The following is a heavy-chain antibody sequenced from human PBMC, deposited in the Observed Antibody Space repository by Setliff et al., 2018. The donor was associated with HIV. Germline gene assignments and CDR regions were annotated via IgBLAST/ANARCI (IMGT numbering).Heavy chain of an antibody. D-gene: IGHD3-9*01. V-gene: IGHV5-51*01. CDR3: ALGGSGRGDNLTPPSRQWFAP. J-gene: IGHJ5*02. Sequence: GESLKISCEASGYTFTNYWIGWVRRMPGQGLEWMGFIYPADSYTIYSPSFLGQVTISVDRSVNAAYLQWSSLKASDTGMYYCALGGSGRGDNLTPPSRQWFAPWGQGTLVTVSS. CDR1: GYTFTNYW. CDR2: IYPADSYT.